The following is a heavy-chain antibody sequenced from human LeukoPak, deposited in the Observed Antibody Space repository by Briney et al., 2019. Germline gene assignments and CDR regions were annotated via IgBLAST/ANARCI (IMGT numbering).Heavy chain of an antibody. Sequence: GGSLRLSCAVSGFSFSTYAMSWVRQAPGKGLEWVSAISGSGGSTYYADSVKGRFTISRDYSKNTLYLQMNSLRADDTAVYYCAKDRGLRYFDWLSPDAFDIWGQGTMVTASS. CDR1: GFSFSTYA. D-gene: IGHD3-9*01. J-gene: IGHJ3*02. V-gene: IGHV3-23*01. CDR3: AKDRGLRYFDWLSPDAFDI. CDR2: ISGSGGST.